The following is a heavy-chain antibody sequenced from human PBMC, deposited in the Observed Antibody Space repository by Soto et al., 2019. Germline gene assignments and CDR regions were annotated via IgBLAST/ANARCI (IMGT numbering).Heavy chain of an antibody. Sequence: SETLSLTCTVSGGSISSSSYYWGWIRQPPGKGLEWIGSIYYSGSTNYNPSLKSRVTISVDTSKNQFSLKLSSVTAADTAVYYCARRITIFGVVIGGMDVWGQGTTVTVSS. D-gene: IGHD3-3*01. J-gene: IGHJ6*02. CDR3: ARRITIFGVVIGGMDV. CDR2: IYYSGST. CDR1: GGSISSSSYY. V-gene: IGHV4-39*07.